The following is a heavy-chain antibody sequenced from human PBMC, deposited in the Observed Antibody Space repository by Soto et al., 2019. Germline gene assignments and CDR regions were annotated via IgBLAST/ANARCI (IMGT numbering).Heavy chain of an antibody. D-gene: IGHD3-10*01. V-gene: IGHV3-66*01. J-gene: IGHJ4*02. CDR2: IYSGGTT. CDR3: ARVPYYGSGSYSFDS. CDR1: GFTVSSNY. Sequence: EVQLVESGGGLVQPGGSLRLSCAVSGFTVSSNYMTWVRQAPGKGLEWVSVIYSGGTTYYADSVKGRFAISRDNSKNTLYLQMNGMRAEDTAVYSCARVPYYGSGSYSFDSWGQGTLVTVSS.